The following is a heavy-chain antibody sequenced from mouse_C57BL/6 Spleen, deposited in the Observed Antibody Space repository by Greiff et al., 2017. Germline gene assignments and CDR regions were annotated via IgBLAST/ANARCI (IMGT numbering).Heavy chain of an antibody. CDR3: ARSIYYYGSSSVWFAY. D-gene: IGHD1-1*01. CDR2: INPSTGGT. CDR1: GYSFTGYY. J-gene: IGHJ3*01. V-gene: IGHV1-42*01. Sequence: EVQLQQSGPELVKPGASVKISCKASGYSFTGYYMNWVKQSPEKSLEWIGEINPSTGGTTYNQKFKAKATLTVDKSSSTAYMQLKSLTSEDSAVYYCARSIYYYGSSSVWFAYWGQGTLVTVSA.